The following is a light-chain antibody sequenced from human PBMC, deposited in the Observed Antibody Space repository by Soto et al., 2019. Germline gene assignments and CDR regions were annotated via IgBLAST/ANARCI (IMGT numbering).Light chain of an antibody. J-gene: IGLJ3*02. Sequence: QSALIQPASVSGSPGQSITISCTGTSSDVGGYNYVSWYQQHPGKAPKLMIHDVSNRPSGVSDRFSGSKSGNTASLTISGLQAEDEADYYCSSYTGSSTWVFGGGTKLTVL. CDR1: SSDVGGYNY. CDR2: DVS. V-gene: IGLV2-14*01. CDR3: SSYTGSSTWV.